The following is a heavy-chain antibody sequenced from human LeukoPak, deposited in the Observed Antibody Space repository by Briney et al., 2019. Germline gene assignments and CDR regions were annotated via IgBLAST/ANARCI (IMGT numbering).Heavy chain of an antibody. CDR3: ARDVYGDYDYYYYYMDV. Sequence: PSETLSLTCTVSGGSISTSNYYWGWIRQPPGKGLEWVGRIYTSGSTNYNPSLKSRVTMSVDTSKNQFSLKLSSVTAADTAVYYCARDVYGDYDYYYYYMDVWGKGTTVTISS. D-gene: IGHD4-17*01. V-gene: IGHV4-39*07. J-gene: IGHJ6*03. CDR1: GGSISTSNYY. CDR2: IYTSGST.